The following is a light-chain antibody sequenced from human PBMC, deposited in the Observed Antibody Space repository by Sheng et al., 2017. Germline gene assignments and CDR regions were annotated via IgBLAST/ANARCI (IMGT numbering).Light chain of an antibody. CDR3: QRYDGVPRT. V-gene: IGKV1-27*01. Sequence: DIQMTQSPSSLSASVGDRVTITCRASQGISNYLAWYQQEPGKVPKLLIYAASTLQSGGPFSVQWQWIWGQIFTLTISSLQPEDVATYFCQRYDGVPRTFGQGTKVE. CDR2: AAS. J-gene: IGKJ1*01. CDR1: QGISNY.